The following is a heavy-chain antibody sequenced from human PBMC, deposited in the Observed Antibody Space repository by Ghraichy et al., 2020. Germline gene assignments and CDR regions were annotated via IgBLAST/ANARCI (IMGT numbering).Heavy chain of an antibody. V-gene: IGHV6-1*01. Sequence: SQTLSLTCGISGDSVSSNSAVWHWIRQSQSRGLEWLGRTYYRSKWFNDYAVSVKSRISINPDTSKNQFSLQLNSATPEDTAVYYCASGAAAAGMGSWGQGTLVTVSS. CDR3: ASGAAAAGMGS. CDR1: GDSVSSNSAV. D-gene: IGHD6-13*01. J-gene: IGHJ5*02. CDR2: TYYRSKWFN.